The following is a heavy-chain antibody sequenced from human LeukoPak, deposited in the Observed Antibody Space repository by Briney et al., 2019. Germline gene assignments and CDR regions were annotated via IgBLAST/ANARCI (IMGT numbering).Heavy chain of an antibody. J-gene: IGHJ3*02. Sequence: PGGSLRLSCAASGFTFSDYYMSWIRQAPGQGLEWVSYTTNSGSPRYYADSVKGRFTISRDNAKNSLSLQMNSLSVDDTAVYYCARERRGWAAGSEPDGFDIWGQGTMVTVS. D-gene: IGHD3-10*01. CDR1: GFTFSDYY. CDR2: TTNSGSPR. V-gene: IGHV3-11*04. CDR3: ARERRGWAAGSEPDGFDI.